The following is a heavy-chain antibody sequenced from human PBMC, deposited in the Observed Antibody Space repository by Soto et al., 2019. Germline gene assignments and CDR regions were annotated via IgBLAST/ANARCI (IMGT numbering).Heavy chain of an antibody. CDR1: GGSINSSSYF. V-gene: IGHV4-39*01. J-gene: IGHJ5*02. D-gene: IGHD6-19*01. Sequence: LSLTCSVPGGSINSSSYFWGWVRQPPGEALEGIGSIYYSGSTYYNPSPRSRVTISVDTSKNQFSVKLSCVTVADTAVFYCARHYSSGPRNWFDPWGQGTLVTVSS. CDR2: IYYSGST. CDR3: ARHYSSGPRNWFDP.